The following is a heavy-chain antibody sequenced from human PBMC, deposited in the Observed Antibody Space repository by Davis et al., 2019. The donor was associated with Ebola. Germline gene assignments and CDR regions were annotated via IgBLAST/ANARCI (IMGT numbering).Heavy chain of an antibody. V-gene: IGHV1-18*01. D-gene: IGHD6-6*01. CDR2: ISAYNGNT. J-gene: IGHJ6*02. CDR3: ARDQFVHHDRSSYYYYGMDV. CDR1: GYTFTSYD. Sequence: AASVKVSCKASGYTFTSYDINWVRQAPGQGLEWMGWISAYNGNTNYAQKLQGRVTMTTDTSTSTAYMELRSLRSDDTAVYYCARDQFVHHDRSSYYYYGMDVWGQGTTVTVSS.